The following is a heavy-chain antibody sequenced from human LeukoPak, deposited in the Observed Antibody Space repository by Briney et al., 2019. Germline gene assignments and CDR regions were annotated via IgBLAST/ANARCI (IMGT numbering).Heavy chain of an antibody. J-gene: IGHJ3*02. CDR2: INWNGVKT. CDR3: ARDSGIWFGTRDAFDI. Sequence: GGSLRLSCAASGFTFEDFGMTWVRQVSGKGLEWVSGINWNGVKTHYADSVKGRFTISRDNAKNTLYLEMNSLRVDDTALYHCARDSGIWFGTRDAFDIWGQGTMVTVST. CDR1: GFTFEDFG. D-gene: IGHD3-10*01. V-gene: IGHV3-20*01.